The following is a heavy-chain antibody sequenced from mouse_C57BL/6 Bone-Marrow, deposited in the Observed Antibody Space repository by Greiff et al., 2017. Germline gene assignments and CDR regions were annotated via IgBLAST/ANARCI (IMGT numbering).Heavy chain of an antibody. CDR2: IGSGGST. CDR3: ARNSEISVFAY. J-gene: IGHJ3*01. CDR1: GFSLTSYG. Sequence: VQLQESGPGLVQPSQSLSITCTVSGFSLTSYGVHWVRQPPEKGLEWLGVIGSGGSTDYNAAFISRLSIIKDNSKSQVFFKMNSLQADDTAIYYCARNSEISVFAYWGQGTLVTVSA. V-gene: IGHV2-4*01.